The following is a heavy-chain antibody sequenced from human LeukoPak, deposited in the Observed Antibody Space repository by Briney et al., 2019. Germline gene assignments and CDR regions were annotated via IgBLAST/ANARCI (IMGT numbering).Heavy chain of an antibody. Sequence: SETLSLTCAVYGGSFSGYYWSWIRQPPGKGLEWIGEINHSGSTNYNPSLKSRVTISVDTSKNQFSLKLSSVTAADTAVYYCARGISSSEEPYYYYYMDVWGKGTTVTVSS. CDR2: INHSGST. CDR3: ARGISSSEEPYYYYYMDV. V-gene: IGHV4-34*01. J-gene: IGHJ6*03. D-gene: IGHD6-13*01. CDR1: GGSFSGYY.